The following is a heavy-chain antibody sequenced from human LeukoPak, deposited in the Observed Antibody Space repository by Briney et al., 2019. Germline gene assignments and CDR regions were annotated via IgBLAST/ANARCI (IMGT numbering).Heavy chain of an antibody. CDR1: GYSISSGYY. Sequence: SETLSLTCTVSGYSISSGYYWSWIRQPPGKGLEWIATIHHSGVTYYNPSLKSRVTMSVDTSKDQFSLKLGSVTAASTAVYYRARYTSNTAGYSFDFWGQGALVTVSS. J-gene: IGHJ4*02. V-gene: IGHV4-38-2*02. D-gene: IGHD3-22*01. CDR2: IHHSGVT. CDR3: ARYTSNTAGYSFDF.